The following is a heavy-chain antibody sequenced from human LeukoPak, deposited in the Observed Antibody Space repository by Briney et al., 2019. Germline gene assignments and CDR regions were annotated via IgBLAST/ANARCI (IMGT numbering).Heavy chain of an antibody. CDR1: GFTFSSYG. Sequence: PGRSLRLSCAASGFTFSSYGMHWVRQAPGKGLEWVAVIWYDGSNKYYADSVKGRFTISRDNSKNTLYLQMNSLRAEDTAVYYCARDGVAARYYYYYYMDVWGKRTTVTVSS. D-gene: IGHD6-6*01. V-gene: IGHV3-33*01. CDR3: ARDGVAARYYYYYYMDV. CDR2: IWYDGSNK. J-gene: IGHJ6*03.